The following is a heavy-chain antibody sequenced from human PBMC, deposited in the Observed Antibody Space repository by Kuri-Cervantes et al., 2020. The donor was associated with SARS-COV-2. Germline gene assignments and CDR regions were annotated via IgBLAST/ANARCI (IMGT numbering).Heavy chain of an antibody. CDR2: INHGGST. Sequence: GSLRLSCAVYGGSFSDYAWTWIRQPPEKGLEWIGQINHGGSTSYNPSLKSRVTISVDTSKKQFSLKLTSVTVADTAVYYCARGSPGYWGQGTLVTVSS. CDR3: ARGSPGY. J-gene: IGHJ4*02. V-gene: IGHV4-34*01. CDR1: GGSFSDYA.